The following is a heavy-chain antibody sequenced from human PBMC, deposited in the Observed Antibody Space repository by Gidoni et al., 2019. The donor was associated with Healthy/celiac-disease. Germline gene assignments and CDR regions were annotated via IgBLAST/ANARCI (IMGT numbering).Heavy chain of an antibody. D-gene: IGHD3-10*01. CDR2: ISAYNGNT. V-gene: IGHV1-18*01. CDR1: GYTFTSYG. CDR3: ARDPYGSGSPEEGNDAFDI. Sequence: QVQLVQSGAEVKKPGASVKVSCKASGYTFTSYGISWVRQAPGQGLEWMGWISAYNGNTNYAQKLQGRVTMTTDTSTSTAYMELRSLRSDDTAVYYCARDPYGSGSPEEGNDAFDIWGQGTMVTVSS. J-gene: IGHJ3*02.